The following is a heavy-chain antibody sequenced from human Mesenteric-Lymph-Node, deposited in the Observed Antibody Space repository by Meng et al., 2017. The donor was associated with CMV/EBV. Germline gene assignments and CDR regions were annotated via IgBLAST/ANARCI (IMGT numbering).Heavy chain of an antibody. CDR3: ARYCSRTSCYSGAFDI. CDR2: IYSGGTT. J-gene: IGHJ3*02. CDR1: GFTVSSGY. Sequence: LTGAASGFTVSSGYMSWVRQAPGKGLEWGSVIYSGGTTYYADSVKGRFTISRDKSENTLYLQMNSLRAEDTAVYYCARYCSRTSCYSGAFDIWGQGTMVTVSS. D-gene: IGHD2-2*01. V-gene: IGHV3-66*02.